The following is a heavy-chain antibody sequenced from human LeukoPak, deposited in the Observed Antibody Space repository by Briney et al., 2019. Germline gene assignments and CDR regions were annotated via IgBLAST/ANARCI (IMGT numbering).Heavy chain of an antibody. J-gene: IGHJ6*03. V-gene: IGHV3-23*01. CDR1: GLLLSSLA. Sequence: GGPVSLFCTPSGLLLSSLAMSWVPQAPGKGGELVSTLSSICVRTYYADSVKGRFTISIDKSLNTVFLQMNSLRGEDTAIYYCARNKGQLVPNYCMNVWGKGTTVTVSS. CDR3: ARNKGQLVPNYCMNV. D-gene: IGHD6-13*01. CDR2: LSSICVRT.